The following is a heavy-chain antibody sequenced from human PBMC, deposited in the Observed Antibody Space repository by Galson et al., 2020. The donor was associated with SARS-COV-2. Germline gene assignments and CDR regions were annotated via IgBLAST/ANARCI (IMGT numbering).Heavy chain of an antibody. J-gene: IGHJ1*01. D-gene: IGHD6-13*01. V-gene: IGHV4-59*02. Sequence: SETLTLTCTASGVSVSGYYWSWIRQPPGKGLEWIGYIFYRGSTNYNPSLKSRVTISIDTSKNQFSLKLSSVTAADTAVYYCAKDSSVAAPGRYFQHWGQGTLVTVSS. CDR1: GVSVSGYY. CDR2: IFYRGST. CDR3: AKDSSVAAPGRYFQH.